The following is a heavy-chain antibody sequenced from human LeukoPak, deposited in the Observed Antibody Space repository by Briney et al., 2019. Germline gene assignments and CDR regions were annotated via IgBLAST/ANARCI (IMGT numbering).Heavy chain of an antibody. CDR3: AKESPLLWFGELSSIDY. D-gene: IGHD3-10*01. Sequence: PGGSLRLSCAASGFTFSGYPIHWVRQAPGKGLEWVAVISYDGSNKYYADSVKGRFTISRDNSKNTLYLQMNSLRAEDTAVYYCAKESPLLWFGELSSIDYWGQGTLVTVSS. CDR1: GFTFSGYP. CDR2: ISYDGSNK. J-gene: IGHJ4*02. V-gene: IGHV3-30-3*02.